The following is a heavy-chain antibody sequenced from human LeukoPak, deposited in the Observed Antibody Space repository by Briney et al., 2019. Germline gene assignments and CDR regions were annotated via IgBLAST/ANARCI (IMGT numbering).Heavy chain of an antibody. D-gene: IGHD2-21*01. V-gene: IGHV1-46*01. Sequence: ASVKVSCKASGYTFTSYYMHWVRQAPGQGLEWMGVSNPSGVGTNYAQKFQGRVTMTRDTSTTTVYMELSSLRSEGTAVYYCAREEYGGYFDYGGQGTLVTVSS. CDR1: GYTFTSYY. CDR2: SNPSGVGT. CDR3: AREEYGGYFDY. J-gene: IGHJ4*02.